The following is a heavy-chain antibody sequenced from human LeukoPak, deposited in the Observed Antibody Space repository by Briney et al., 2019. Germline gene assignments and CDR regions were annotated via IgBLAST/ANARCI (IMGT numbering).Heavy chain of an antibody. CDR3: VLGSGRHDSH. D-gene: IGHD6-19*01. CDR1: GFTFTSYW. CDR2: MKQDGSEI. Sequence: PGGSLRLSCAASGFTFTSYWMHWMRQAPGKGLEWVANMKQDGSEIYYVDSVKGRFTISSDNAKKSLYLQMNSLRVEDTAVYYCVLGSGRHDSHWGQGTLVTVSS. J-gene: IGHJ4*02. V-gene: IGHV3-7*03.